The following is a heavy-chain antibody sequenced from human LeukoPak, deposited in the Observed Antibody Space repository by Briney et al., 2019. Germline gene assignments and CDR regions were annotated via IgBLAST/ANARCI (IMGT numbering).Heavy chain of an antibody. Sequence: PVRSLRLSSAASGVIFSNYPMHCGRPAPGKRLEWVAVASHIGNNKYYTNAVRGRFTISRDNSKDTLFLQMDSLRTEDTAVYYCAREIPNAFDIWGQGTMVTVSS. CDR1: GVIFSNYP. CDR3: AREIPNAFDI. J-gene: IGHJ3*02. CDR2: ASHIGNNK. V-gene: IGHV3-30-3*01.